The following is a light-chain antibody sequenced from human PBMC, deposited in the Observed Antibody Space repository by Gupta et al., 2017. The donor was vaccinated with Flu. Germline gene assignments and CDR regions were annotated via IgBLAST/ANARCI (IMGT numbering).Light chain of an antibody. CDR2: VLSDGRH. CDR1: SGHSTYA. CDR3: QTWDTVIV. V-gene: IGLV4-69*01. J-gene: IGLJ3*02. Sequence: LMLTQSPSASASLGASVKLTCTLSSGHSTYAIAWPQQQAGKGPRFLMKVLSDGRHTKGDGIPDRFSASSSGAERYLTISSLQSEDEGDYYCQTWDTVIVFGGGTKLTVL.